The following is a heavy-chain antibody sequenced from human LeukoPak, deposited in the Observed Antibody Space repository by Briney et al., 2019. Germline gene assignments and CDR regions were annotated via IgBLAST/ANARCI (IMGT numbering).Heavy chain of an antibody. V-gene: IGHV4-31*03. J-gene: IGHJ5*02. Sequence: SQTLSLTCTVSGGSISSGVYYWSWIRQHPGKGLEWIGYIYYSGSTYYNPSLKSRVTISVDTSKNQFSLKLSSVTAADTAVYYCARTYMTSARFDPWGQGTLATVSS. CDR1: GGSISSGVYY. CDR2: IYYSGST. D-gene: IGHD2-21*02. CDR3: ARTYMTSARFDP.